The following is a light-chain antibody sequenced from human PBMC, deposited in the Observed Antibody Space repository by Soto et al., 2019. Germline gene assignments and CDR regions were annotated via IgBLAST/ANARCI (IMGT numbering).Light chain of an antibody. Sequence: EIVLTQSPATLSSFPGDRVTLSCRASQYINTRLAWYQHRPGQAPRLLIYQTSIRAAGIPARFSASGSGTDFTLTISDVQPEDYALYYCHQRQSWPRTFGQVTKVEIX. V-gene: IGKV3-11*01. J-gene: IGKJ1*01. CDR1: QYINTR. CDR3: HQRQSWPRT. CDR2: QTS.